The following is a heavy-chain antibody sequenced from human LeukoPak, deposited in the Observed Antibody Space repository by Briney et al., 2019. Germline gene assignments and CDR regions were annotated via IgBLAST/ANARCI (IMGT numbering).Heavy chain of an antibody. CDR2: IYPGDSDT. V-gene: IGHV5-51*01. CDR3: ARLPVLATDWFDY. D-gene: IGHD3/OR15-3a*01. J-gene: IGHJ4*02. CDR1: GYSFTNYL. Sequence: GESLKISCKASGYSFTNYLIGWVRQTPGKGLEWMGIIYPGDSDTRYSPSFQGQVTISADKSITTAYLQWSSLKASDTAMYYCARLPVLATDWFDYWGQGTLVTVSS.